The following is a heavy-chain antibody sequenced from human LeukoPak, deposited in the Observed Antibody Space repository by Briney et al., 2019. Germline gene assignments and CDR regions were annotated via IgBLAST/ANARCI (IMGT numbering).Heavy chain of an antibody. D-gene: IGHD5-12*01. V-gene: IGHV4-59*01. CDR2: IYHTGNI. Sequence: SETLSLTCAVSGASITSYYWTWIRQPPGKGLEWIGYIYHTGNIKYNPSLNSRVTISIDTSKNQFSLKLSSVTAADTAVYYCARSCRILDIVATIRARLGGNGFDIWGQGTMVTVSS. CDR1: GASITSYY. J-gene: IGHJ3*02. CDR3: ARSCRILDIVATIRARLGGNGFDI.